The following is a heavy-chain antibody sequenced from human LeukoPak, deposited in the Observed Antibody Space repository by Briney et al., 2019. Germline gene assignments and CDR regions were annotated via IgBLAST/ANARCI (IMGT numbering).Heavy chain of an antibody. J-gene: IGHJ4*02. Sequence: PGGSLRLSCAASGFTFDDYAMHWVRQAPGKGLEWVSGISWNSGSIGYADSVKGRFTISRDNAENSLYLQMNSLRAEDTALYYCASTKRSGRYFDYWGQGTLVTVSS. CDR3: ASTKRSGRYFDY. D-gene: IGHD3-10*01. CDR1: GFTFDDYA. CDR2: ISWNSGSI. V-gene: IGHV3-9*01.